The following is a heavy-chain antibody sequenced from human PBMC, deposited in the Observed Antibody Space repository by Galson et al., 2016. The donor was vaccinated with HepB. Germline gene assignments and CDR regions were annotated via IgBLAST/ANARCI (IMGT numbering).Heavy chain of an antibody. V-gene: IGHV5-10-1*01. CDR1: SFTSYW. CDR3: ASRPALPGY. D-gene: IGHD1-14*01. Sequence: SFTSYWISWVRQMPGKGLEYMGRIDPSDYYTNNSPSFQGHVTISADKSINTAYLQWSSLKASDTGMYYCASRPALPGYWGQGTLATVSS. J-gene: IGHJ4*02. CDR2: IDPSDYYT.